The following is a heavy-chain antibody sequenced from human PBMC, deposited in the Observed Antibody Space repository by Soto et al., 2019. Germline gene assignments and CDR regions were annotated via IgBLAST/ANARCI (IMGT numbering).Heavy chain of an antibody. Sequence: SETLSLTGTVSGVSISSGGYYWSWIRQHPGKGLEWIGNIYYSGRTYYNPSLQSRVILSVDTSKNHFSLTLRSVPAADSAMYYSASVIGGDSQYYFDFWGQGALVTVSS. J-gene: IGHJ4*02. D-gene: IGHD2-21*02. CDR1: GVSISSGGYY. V-gene: IGHV4-31*03. CDR3: ASVIGGDSQYYFDF. CDR2: IYYSGRT.